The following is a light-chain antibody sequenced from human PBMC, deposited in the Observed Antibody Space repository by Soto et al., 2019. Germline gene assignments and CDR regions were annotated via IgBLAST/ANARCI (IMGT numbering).Light chain of an antibody. J-gene: IGLJ1*01. CDR3: DSYTSSRAYV. V-gene: IGLV2-14*01. Sequence: QSALTQPASVSGSPGQSITISCTGTRSDVGGYNYVSWYQQQAGKAPKLIIHEVSNRPSGVSNRFSGSKSGNTASLTISGLQAEDEADYYCDSYTSSRAYVFGIGTKVTVL. CDR2: EVS. CDR1: RSDVGGYNY.